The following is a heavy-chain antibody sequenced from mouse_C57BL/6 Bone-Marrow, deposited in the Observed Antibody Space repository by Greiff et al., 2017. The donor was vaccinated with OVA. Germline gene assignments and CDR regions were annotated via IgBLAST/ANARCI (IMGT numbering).Heavy chain of an antibody. CDR2: ISSGGDYI. V-gene: IGHV5-9-1*02. CDR3: TRVAGTDWYVDV. J-gene: IGHJ1*03. Sequence: EVKLVESGEGLVKPGGSLKLSCAASGFTFSSYAMSWVRQTPEKRLEWVAYISSGGDYIYYADTVKGRFTISRDNARNTLYLQMSSLKSEDTAMYYCTRVAGTDWYVDVWGTGTTVTVSS. CDR1: GFTFSSYA. D-gene: IGHD3-3*01.